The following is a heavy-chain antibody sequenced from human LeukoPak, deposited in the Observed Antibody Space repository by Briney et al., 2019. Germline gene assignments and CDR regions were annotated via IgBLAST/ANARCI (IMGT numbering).Heavy chain of an antibody. CDR3: TTGGSRTMLSRGADY. CDR1: GFTFSNYG. CDR2: ISGSGGST. D-gene: IGHD3-10*01. V-gene: IGHV3-23*01. Sequence: GGALRLSCAASGFTFSNYGMSWVRQAPGKGLEWGSAISGSGGSTYYADSVKVRFTISRDNSKNTLFLQMNSLRAEDTAVYYCTTGGSRTMLSRGADYWGQGTLVTVSS. J-gene: IGHJ4*02.